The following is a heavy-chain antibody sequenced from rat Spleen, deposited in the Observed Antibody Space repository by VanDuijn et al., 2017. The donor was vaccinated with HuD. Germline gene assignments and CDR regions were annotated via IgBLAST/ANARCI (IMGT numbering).Heavy chain of an antibody. J-gene: IGHJ2*01. Sequence: EVQLVESDGGLVQPGRSLKLSCAASGFTFSDYYMAWVRQAPEKGLEWVATISYDGSRTYYRDSVKGRFAISRDNAKNTLYLQMDSLRSEDTATYYCTTGLQWGQGVMVTVSS. V-gene: IGHV5S10*01. D-gene: IGHD1-1*01. CDR1: GFTFSDYY. CDR3: TTGLQ. CDR2: ISYDGSRT.